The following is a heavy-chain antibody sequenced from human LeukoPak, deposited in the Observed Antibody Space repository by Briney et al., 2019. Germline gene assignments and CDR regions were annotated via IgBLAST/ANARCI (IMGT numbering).Heavy chain of an antibody. CDR3: ARQPQYSGSYLNPFDY. CDR1: GYRFTSYW. V-gene: IGHV5-51*01. D-gene: IGHD1-26*01. J-gene: IGHJ4*02. Sequence: GESLKISFKGSGYRFTSYWIGWVRPMPGKGLEWMGIIYPGDSDTRYSPSFQGQVTISADKSISTAYLQWSSLKASDTAMYYCARQPQYSGSYLNPFDYWGQGTLVTVSS. CDR2: IYPGDSDT.